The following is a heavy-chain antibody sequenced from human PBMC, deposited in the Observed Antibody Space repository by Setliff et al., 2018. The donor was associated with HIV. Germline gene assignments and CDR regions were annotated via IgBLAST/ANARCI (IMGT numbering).Heavy chain of an antibody. Sequence: ASVKVSCKASGYTLTDYYVQWVRQAPGQGLEWMGWVNPHDGGTYYAQILVGRVTMTRGTSTSTSYMELSRLRSDDTAMYYCARGRGAYSGSYLDSWGQGTLVTVSS. CDR3: ARGRGAYSGSYLDS. D-gene: IGHD1-26*01. CDR2: VNPHDGGT. J-gene: IGHJ4*02. V-gene: IGHV1-2*02. CDR1: GYTLTDYY.